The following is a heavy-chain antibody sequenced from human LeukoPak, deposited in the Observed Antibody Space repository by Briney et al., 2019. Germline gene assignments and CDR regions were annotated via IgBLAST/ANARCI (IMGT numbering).Heavy chain of an antibody. J-gene: IGHJ4*02. CDR2: INHSGST. V-gene: IGHV4-34*01. CDR1: GGSFSGYY. CDR3: ARHVRGYCSGGSCYYFDY. Sequence: SETLSLTCAVYGGSFSGYYWSWIRQPPGKGLEWIGEINHSGSTNYNPSLKSRVTISVDTSKNQFSLKLSSVTAADTAVYYCARHVRGYCSGGSCYYFDYWGQGTLVTVSS. D-gene: IGHD2-15*01.